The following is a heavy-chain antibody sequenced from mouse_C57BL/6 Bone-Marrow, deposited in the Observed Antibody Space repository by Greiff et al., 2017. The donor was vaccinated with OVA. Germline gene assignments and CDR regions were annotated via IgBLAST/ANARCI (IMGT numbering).Heavy chain of an antibody. Sequence: EVNLVESGPELVKPGASVKMSCKASGYTFTDYNMHWVKQSHGKSLEWIGYINPNNGGTSYNQKFKGKATLTVNKSSSTAYMELRSLTSEDSAVYYCARGNYWYFDVWGTGTTVTVSS. V-gene: IGHV1-22*01. CDR1: GYTFTDYN. CDR3: ARGNYWYFDV. J-gene: IGHJ1*03. CDR2: INPNNGGT.